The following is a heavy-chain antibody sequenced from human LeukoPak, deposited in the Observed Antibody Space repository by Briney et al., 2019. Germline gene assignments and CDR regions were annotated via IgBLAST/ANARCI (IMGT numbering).Heavy chain of an antibody. D-gene: IGHD2-2*01. CDR2: ISSNGGST. Sequence: GGSLRLSCAASGFTFSTYAMHWVRQAPGKGLEYVSAISSNGGSTYYANSVKGRFTISRDNSKNTLYLPMGSLRAEDMAVYYCARGGGDCSSTSCYRFDYWGQGTLVTVSS. CDR3: ARGGGDCSSTSCYRFDY. V-gene: IGHV3-64*01. CDR1: GFTFSTYA. J-gene: IGHJ4*02.